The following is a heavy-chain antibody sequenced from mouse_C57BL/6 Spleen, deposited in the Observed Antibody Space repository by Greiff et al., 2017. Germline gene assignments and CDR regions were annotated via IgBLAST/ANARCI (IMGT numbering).Heavy chain of an antibody. D-gene: IGHD1-1*01. Sequence: QVQLKQPGAELVKPGASVKLSCKASGYTFTSYWMQWVKQRPGQGLEWIGEIDPSDSYTNYNQKFKGKATLTVDTSSSTAYMQLSSLTSEDSAVYYCARGGSTSMDYWGQGTSVTVSS. CDR1: GYTFTSYW. J-gene: IGHJ4*01. V-gene: IGHV1-50*01. CDR2: IDPSDSYT. CDR3: ARGGSTSMDY.